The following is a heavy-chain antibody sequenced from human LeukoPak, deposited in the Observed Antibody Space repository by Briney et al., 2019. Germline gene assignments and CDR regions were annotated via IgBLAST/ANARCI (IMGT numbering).Heavy chain of an antibody. CDR2: IYYSGST. Sequence: SETLSLTCTVSGGSISSYYWSWIRQPPGKGLEWIGTIYYSGSTYYNPSLKSRVTISVDTSKNQFSLKLSSVTAADTALYYCARHKNTGSGKGPIDYWGQGTLVTVSS. J-gene: IGHJ4*02. CDR3: ARHKNTGSGKGPIDY. V-gene: IGHV4-39*01. CDR1: GGSISSYY. D-gene: IGHD3-10*01.